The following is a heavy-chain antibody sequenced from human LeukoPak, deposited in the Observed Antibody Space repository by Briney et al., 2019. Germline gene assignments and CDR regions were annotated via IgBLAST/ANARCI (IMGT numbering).Heavy chain of an antibody. CDR1: GYTFIGYY. CDR3: AREAGNDAFDI. J-gene: IGHJ3*02. Sequence: ASVKVSCEASGYTFIGYYIHWVRQAPGQGLEWMGWINPNTGSTKYTQKFQGRVTMTRDTSISTAYMELSRLSFDDTAVYYCAREAGNDAFDIWGQGTMVTVSS. CDR2: INPNTGST. D-gene: IGHD6-19*01. V-gene: IGHV1-2*02.